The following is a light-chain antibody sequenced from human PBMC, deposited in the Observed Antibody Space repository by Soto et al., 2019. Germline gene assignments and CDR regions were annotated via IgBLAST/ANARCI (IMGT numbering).Light chain of an antibody. Sequence: QSALTQPASVSGSPGQSITISCTGTSSDVGSYNLVSWYQQHPGQAPKLIIYEGSKRPSGISNRFSGSKSGNTASLTISGLQAEDEADYSCCSYAGSSTYVFGTGTKVTVL. V-gene: IGLV2-23*01. CDR3: CSYAGSSTYV. CDR2: EGS. CDR1: SSDVGSYNL. J-gene: IGLJ1*01.